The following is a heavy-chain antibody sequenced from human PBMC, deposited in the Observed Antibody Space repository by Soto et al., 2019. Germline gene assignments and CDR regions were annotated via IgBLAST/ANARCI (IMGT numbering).Heavy chain of an antibody. CDR2: INAGNGNT. V-gene: IGHV1-3*01. CDR3: ARSPGYSYGDY. J-gene: IGHJ4*02. D-gene: IGHD5-18*01. Sequence: VSVKVSCKASGYTFTNYAMHWVRQAPGQRLEWMGWINAGNGNTKYSQKFQGRVTITRDTSASTAYMELSSLRSEDTAVYYCARSPGYSYGDYWGQGTLVTVSS. CDR1: GYTFTNYA.